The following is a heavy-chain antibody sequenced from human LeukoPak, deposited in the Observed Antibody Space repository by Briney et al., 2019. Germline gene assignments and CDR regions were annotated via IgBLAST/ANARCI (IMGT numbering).Heavy chain of an antibody. V-gene: IGHV3-53*01. Sequence: GGSLRLSCTVSGFTVSSNSMSWVRQAPGKGLEWVSFIYSDNTHYSDSVKGRFTISRDNSKNTLYLQMNSLRAEDTAVYYCAKGDIVATINAFDIWGQGTMVTVSS. CDR2: IYSDNT. CDR1: GFTVSSNS. CDR3: AKGDIVATINAFDI. D-gene: IGHD5-12*01. J-gene: IGHJ3*02.